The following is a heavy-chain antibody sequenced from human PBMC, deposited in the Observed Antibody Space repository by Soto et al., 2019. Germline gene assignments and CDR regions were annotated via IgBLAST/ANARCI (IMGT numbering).Heavy chain of an antibody. CDR3: ARTAIIVVVPAAIRYCGGDCYDY. D-gene: IGHD2-2*01. CDR2: ISAYNGNT. V-gene: IGHV1-18*01. J-gene: IGHJ4*02. CDR1: GYTFTSYG. Sequence: QVQLVQSGAEVKKPGASVKVSCKASGYTFTSYGISWVRQAPGQGLEWMGWISAYNGNTNYAQKLQGRVTMTSDTSTSTAYMELRSLRSDDTAVYYCARTAIIVVVPAAIRYCGGDCYDYWGQGTLVTVSS.